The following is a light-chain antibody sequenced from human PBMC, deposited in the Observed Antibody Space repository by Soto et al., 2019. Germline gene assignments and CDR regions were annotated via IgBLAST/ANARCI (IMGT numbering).Light chain of an antibody. J-gene: IGLJ1*01. CDR3: SSYTSSSTRV. V-gene: IGLV2-14*01. CDR2: DVS. CDR1: SSDVGGYNY. Sequence: QSVLTQPASVSGSPGQSITISCTGTSSDVGGYNYVSWYQQHPGKAPKLMIYDVSNRPSWVSNRFSGSKSGNTASLSISGLQAEDEADYYCSSYTSSSTRVFGTGTKVTVL.